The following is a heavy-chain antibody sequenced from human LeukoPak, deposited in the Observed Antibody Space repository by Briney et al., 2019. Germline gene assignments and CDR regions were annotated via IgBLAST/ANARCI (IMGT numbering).Heavy chain of an antibody. CDR3: ARNELISSNYYYYGMDV. V-gene: IGHV4-31*03. CDR2: INYSGST. CDR1: GGSISSGGNY. Sequence: SETLSLTCTVSGGSISSGGNYWSWIRQNPGKGLEWIGYINYSGSTYYNPSLKSRVTISVDTSKNQFPLKLSSVTAADTAVYYCARNELISSNYYYYGMDVWGQGTTVTVS. J-gene: IGHJ6*02.